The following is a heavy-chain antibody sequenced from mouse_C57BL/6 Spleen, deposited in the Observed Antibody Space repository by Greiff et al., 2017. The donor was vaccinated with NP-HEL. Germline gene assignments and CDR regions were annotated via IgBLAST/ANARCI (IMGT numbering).Heavy chain of an antibody. D-gene: IGHD1-1*01. V-gene: IGHV1-76*01. CDR3: ARSSYYGPDYYAMDY. CDR2: IYPGSGNT. J-gene: IGHJ4*01. CDR1: GYTFTDYY. Sequence: QVQLQQSGAELVRPGASVKLSCKASGYTFTDYYINWVKQRPGQGLEWIARIYPGSGNTYYNEKFKGKATLTAEKSSSTAYMQLSSLTSEDSAVYFCARSSYYGPDYYAMDYWGQGTSVTVSS.